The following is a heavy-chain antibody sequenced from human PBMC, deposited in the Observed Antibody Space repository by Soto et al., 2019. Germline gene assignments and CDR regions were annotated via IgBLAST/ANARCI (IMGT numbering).Heavy chain of an antibody. CDR3: ARVGEYSGYDFVRHYYYMDV. D-gene: IGHD5-12*01. CDR1: GFTFSDYY. Sequence: GGSLRLSCAASGFTFSDYYMSWIRQAPGKGLEWVSYISSSGSTIYYADSVKGRFTISRDNAKNSLYLQMNSLRAEDTAVYYCARVGEYSGYDFVRHYYYMDVWGKGTTVTVSS. V-gene: IGHV3-11*01. J-gene: IGHJ6*03. CDR2: ISSSGSTI.